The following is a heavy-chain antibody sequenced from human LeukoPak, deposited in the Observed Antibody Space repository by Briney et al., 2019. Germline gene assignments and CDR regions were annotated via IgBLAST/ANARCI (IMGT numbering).Heavy chain of an antibody. CDR1: GGSISSYY. CDR2: SSYSGNT. V-gene: IGHV4-59*01. Sequence: SETLSLTCTVSGGSISSYYWSWIRQPPGKGLEWIGYSSYSGNTNYNPSLKSRVTISVDTSKNHFSLNRSSVTAADTAVYYCARVGSGSFDYWGQGTLVTVSS. CDR3: ARVGSGSFDY. J-gene: IGHJ4*02. D-gene: IGHD1-26*01.